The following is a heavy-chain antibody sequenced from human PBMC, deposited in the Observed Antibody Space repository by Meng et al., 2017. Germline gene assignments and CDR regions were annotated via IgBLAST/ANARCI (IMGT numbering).Heavy chain of an antibody. CDR3: ARGAGTTWFGRLYYFDY. J-gene: IGHJ4*02. Sequence: SVKVSCKASGYTFTGYYMHWVRQAPGQGLEWMGGIIPILGTANYAQKFQGRVTITADKSTSTAYMELSSLRSEGTAMYYCARGAGTTWFGRLYYFDYWGQGTLVTVSS. V-gene: IGHV1-69*10. CDR2: IIPILGTA. D-gene: IGHD1-7*01. CDR1: GYTFTGYY.